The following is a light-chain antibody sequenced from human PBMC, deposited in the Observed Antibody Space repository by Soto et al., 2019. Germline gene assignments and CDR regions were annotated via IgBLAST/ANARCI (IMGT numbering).Light chain of an antibody. CDR2: EVT. J-gene: IGLJ2*01. CDR3: SSFAGSDSVV. V-gene: IGLV2-8*01. Sequence: QSALTQPPSASGSPGQSVTISCTGTSSDVGGYNYVSWYQQHAGKGPKLMIYEVTTRPSGVPDRFSGSKFGNTASLTVSGLQADDEAAYYCSSFAGSDSVVFGGGTKLTVL. CDR1: SSDVGGYNY.